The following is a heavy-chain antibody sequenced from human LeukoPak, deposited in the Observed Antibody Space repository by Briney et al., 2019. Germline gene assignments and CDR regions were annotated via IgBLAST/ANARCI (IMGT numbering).Heavy chain of an antibody. CDR1: GGSFSGYY. CDR2: INHSGST. V-gene: IGHV4-34*01. J-gene: IGHJ6*03. D-gene: IGHD1-1*01. CDR3: ARLHYNWNDWNYYYYMDV. Sequence: SETLSLTCAVYGGSFSGYYWSGIRQPPGKGLEWIGEINHSGSTNYNPSLKSRVTISVDTSKNQFSLKLSSVTAADTAVYYCARLHYNWNDWNYYYYMDVWGKGTTVTISS.